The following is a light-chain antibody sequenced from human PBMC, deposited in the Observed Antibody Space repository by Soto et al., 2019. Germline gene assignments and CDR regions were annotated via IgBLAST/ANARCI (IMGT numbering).Light chain of an antibody. CDR3: SSYTSSSTEVV. CDR2: EVS. Sequence: QSVLTQPASVSGSPGQSITISCTGTSSDVGGYNYVSWYQQHPGKAPKLMIYEVSNRPSGVSNRFSGSKSGNTASLTISGLQAEDEADYYCSSYTSSSTEVVFGVGTKVTVL. CDR1: SSDVGGYNY. J-gene: IGLJ2*01. V-gene: IGLV2-14*01.